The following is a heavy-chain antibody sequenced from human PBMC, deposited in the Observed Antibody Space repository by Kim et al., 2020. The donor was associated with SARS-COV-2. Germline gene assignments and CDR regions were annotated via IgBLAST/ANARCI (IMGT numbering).Heavy chain of an antibody. CDR1: GFTFSSYG. CDR2: ISYHGSNK. V-gene: IGHV3-30*18. Sequence: GGSLRLSCAASGFTFSSYGMHWVRQAPRKGLEWLAVISYHGSNKYYADSVKGRFTISRDNSKNTLYLQMNSVRAEDTAVYYCAKGAGIVVVVDHWLDPWGQGTLVTVSS. J-gene: IGHJ5*02. D-gene: IGHD2-15*01. CDR3: AKGAGIVVVVDHWLDP.